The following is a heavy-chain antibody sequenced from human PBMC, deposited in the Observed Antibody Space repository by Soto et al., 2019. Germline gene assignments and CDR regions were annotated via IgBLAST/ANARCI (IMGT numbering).Heavy chain of an antibody. J-gene: IGHJ5*02. CDR2: ISGGSDYI. CDR3: VRDGNKLGNWFDP. Sequence: PGGSLRLSCAASGVTFDSYSMNWIRQAPGKGLEWVSSISGGSDYIYYADAVRGRFTISRDNSQKSLYLQMNSPRDEDTAISYGVRDGNKLGNWFDPWGQGTLVTVSS. D-gene: IGHD2-15*01. CDR1: GVTFDSYS. V-gene: IGHV3-21*01.